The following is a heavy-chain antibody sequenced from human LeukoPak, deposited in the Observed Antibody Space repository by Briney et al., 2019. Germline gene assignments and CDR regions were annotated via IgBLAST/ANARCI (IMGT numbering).Heavy chain of an antibody. Sequence: GESLKITCKGSGYSFTNYWIGWVRQMPGKGLEWMGIILPSDSNIRYGPSFQGQVTISADKSISTAYLQWSSLKASDTALYYCARHVNTGTYRTFDYWGQGTPVTVSS. D-gene: IGHD1-26*01. CDR2: ILPSDSNI. V-gene: IGHV5-51*01. CDR3: ARHVNTGTYRTFDY. J-gene: IGHJ4*02. CDR1: GYSFTNYW.